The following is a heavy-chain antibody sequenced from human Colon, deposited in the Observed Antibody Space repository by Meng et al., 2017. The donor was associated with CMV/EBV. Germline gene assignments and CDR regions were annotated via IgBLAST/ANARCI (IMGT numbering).Heavy chain of an antibody. D-gene: IGHD4/OR15-4a*01. CDR2: MKNRSGNT. Sequence: KGSCQTSGYTFSSYDINWVRQTTGQGLEWVGWMKNRSGNTDYGEKFQGRVTMTRDTSLSTAYMELRSLTSEDAAVYFCARLTSGGYWGQGTLVTVSS. J-gene: IGHJ4*02. V-gene: IGHV1-8*01. CDR1: GYTFSSYD. CDR3: ARLTSGGY.